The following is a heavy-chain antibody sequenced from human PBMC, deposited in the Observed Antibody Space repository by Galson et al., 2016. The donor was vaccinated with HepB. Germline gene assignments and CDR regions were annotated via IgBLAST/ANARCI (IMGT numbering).Heavy chain of an antibody. D-gene: IGHD3-3*01. J-gene: IGHJ6*02. CDR3: ARGLGDFWSGLRSRGAMDV. Sequence: SLRLSCAASGFSFTTYYMDWVRQAPGKRLEYVSGISNNGGAKYHADSVKGRFTISRDNSKNSLFLQLSSLRAEDTAVYFCARGLGDFWSGLRSRGAMDVWGQGTTVTVSS. CDR2: ISNNGGAK. CDR1: GFSFTTYY. V-gene: IGHV3-64*04.